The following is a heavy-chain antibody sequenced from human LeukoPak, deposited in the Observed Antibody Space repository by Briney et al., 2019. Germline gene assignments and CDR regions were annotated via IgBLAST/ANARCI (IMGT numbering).Heavy chain of an antibody. CDR3: AKRYCSSPSCHPDY. Sequence: PGGSLRLSCAASGFTFSSYAMSWVRQAPGEGLEWVSAISGSGGSTFYADSVKGRFTISRDNSKNTLYLQMNSLRPEDTAVYYCAKRYCSSPSCHPDYWGQGTLVTVSS. D-gene: IGHD2-2*01. J-gene: IGHJ4*02. CDR1: GFTFSSYA. CDR2: ISGSGGST. V-gene: IGHV3-23*01.